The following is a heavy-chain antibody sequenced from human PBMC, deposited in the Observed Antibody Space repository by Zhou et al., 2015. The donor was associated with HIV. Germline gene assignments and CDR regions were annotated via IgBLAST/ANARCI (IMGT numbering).Heavy chain of an antibody. CDR1: GFTFDDYA. Sequence: EVQLVESGGGLVQPGRSLRLSCAASGFTFDDYAMHWVRQAPGKGLEWVSGISWNSGSIGYADSVKGRFTISRDNAKNSLYLQMNSLRAEDTALYYCAKVGATPYWGQGTLVTVSS. CDR3: AKVGATPY. CDR2: ISWNSGSI. V-gene: IGHV3-9*01. D-gene: IGHD1-26*01. J-gene: IGHJ4*02.